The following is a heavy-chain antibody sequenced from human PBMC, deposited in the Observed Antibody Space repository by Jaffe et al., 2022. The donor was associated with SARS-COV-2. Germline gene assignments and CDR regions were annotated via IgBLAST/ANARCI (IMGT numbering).Heavy chain of an antibody. J-gene: IGHJ4*02. Sequence: QVQLVESGGGVVQPGRSLRLSCAASGFTFSSYAMHWVRQAPGKGLEWVAVISYDGSNKYYADSVKGRFTISRDNSKNTLYLQMNSLRAEDTAVYYCAREGRVGETGVYFDYWGQGTLVTVSS. V-gene: IGHV3-30-3*01. CDR1: GFTFSSYA. CDR3: AREGRVGETGVYFDY. D-gene: IGHD1-26*01. CDR2: ISYDGSNK.